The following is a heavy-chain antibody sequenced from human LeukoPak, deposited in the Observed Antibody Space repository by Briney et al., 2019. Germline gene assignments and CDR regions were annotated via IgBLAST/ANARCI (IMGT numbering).Heavy chain of an antibody. CDR2: ISSSSSYI. Sequence: GGSLRLTCAASGFTLSSHSMNWVRQAPGKGLEWVSSISSSSSYIYYADSVKGRFTISRDNAKNSLYLQMNSLRAEDTAVYYCARAAENYGGRFDSWGQGTLVTVSS. D-gene: IGHD3-16*01. V-gene: IGHV3-21*01. CDR3: ARAAENYGGRFDS. J-gene: IGHJ4*02. CDR1: GFTLSSHS.